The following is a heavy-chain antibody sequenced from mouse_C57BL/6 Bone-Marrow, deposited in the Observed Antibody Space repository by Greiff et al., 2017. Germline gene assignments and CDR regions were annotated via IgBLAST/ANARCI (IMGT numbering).Heavy chain of an antibody. CDR3: ARWNGYDVNWYFDV. CDR1: GYTFTNYW. Sequence: VKLVESGAELVRPGTSVKMSCKASGYTFTNYWIGWAKQRPGHGLEWIGDLYPGGGYTNYNEKFKGKATLTADKSSSTAYMQFSSLTSEDSAIYYCARWNGYDVNWYFDVWGTGTTVTGSS. D-gene: IGHD2-2*01. J-gene: IGHJ1*03. V-gene: IGHV1-63*01. CDR2: LYPGGGYT.